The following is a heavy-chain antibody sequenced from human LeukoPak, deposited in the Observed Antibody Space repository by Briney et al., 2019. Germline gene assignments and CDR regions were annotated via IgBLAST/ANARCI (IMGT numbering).Heavy chain of an antibody. J-gene: IGHJ4*02. V-gene: IGHV3-15*01. CDR2: IRSKTDGGTT. CDR1: GFTFSGDW. Sequence: PGGSLRLSCVVAGFTFSGDWMKWVRQAPGKGLEWVARIRSKTDGGTTDYAAPVKGRLTISRDDSENTLYLQMNSLDSEDTAVYYCTTERSGSSPKWGQGTLVTVSS. CDR3: TTERSGSSPK. D-gene: IGHD1-26*01.